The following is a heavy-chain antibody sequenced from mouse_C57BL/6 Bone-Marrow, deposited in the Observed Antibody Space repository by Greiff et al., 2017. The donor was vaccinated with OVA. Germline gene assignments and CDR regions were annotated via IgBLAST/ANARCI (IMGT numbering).Heavy chain of an antibody. CDR3: ARDGYYSYYAMDY. CDR2: ISDGGSYT. V-gene: IGHV5-4*01. J-gene: IGHJ4*01. Sequence: EVQLVESGGGLVKPGGSLKLSCAASGFTFSSYAMSWVRQTPEKRLEWVATISDGGSYTYYPDNVKGRFTISRDNAKNNLYLQMSHLKSEDTAMYYCARDGYYSYYAMDYWGQGTSVTVSS. CDR1: GFTFSSYA. D-gene: IGHD2-3*01.